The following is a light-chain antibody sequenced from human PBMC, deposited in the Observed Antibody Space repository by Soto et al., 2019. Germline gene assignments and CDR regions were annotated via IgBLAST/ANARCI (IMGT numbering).Light chain of an antibody. CDR2: GAS. J-gene: IGKJ4*01. V-gene: IGKV3-15*01. CDR1: QSISSN. CDR3: QQYHNLPLT. Sequence: EEVMTQSPATLSVSPGERATLSCRASQSISSNLAWYQQKPGQAPRLLIYGASTRATGIPARFSGSGSGTDFTLTISSLDSEDFAVYYCQQYHNLPLTFGGGTKVEIK.